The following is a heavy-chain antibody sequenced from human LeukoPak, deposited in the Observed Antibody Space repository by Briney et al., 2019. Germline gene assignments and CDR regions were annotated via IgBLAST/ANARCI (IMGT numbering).Heavy chain of an antibody. CDR3: AGDYYDFWSGSERESYYFDY. J-gene: IGHJ4*02. V-gene: IGHV1-2*02. Sequence: GASVKVSCKASGYTFTGYYMHWVRQAPGQGLEWMGWINPNSGGTNYAQKFQGRVTMTRDTSISTSYMELSSLRSEDTAVYYCAGDYYDFWSGSERESYYFDYWGQGTLVTVSS. CDR1: GYTFTGYY. CDR2: INPNSGGT. D-gene: IGHD3-3*01.